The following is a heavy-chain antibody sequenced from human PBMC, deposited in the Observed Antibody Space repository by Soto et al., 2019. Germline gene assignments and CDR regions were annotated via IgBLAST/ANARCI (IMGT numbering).Heavy chain of an antibody. Sequence: QAQVVQSGAEVRKPGSSVKLSCKASEGTFNSYAVAWVRQAPGLGLEWMGGIIPYYNTLNYAQKFQDRVTITADDSTNTVHMEMSSLRSDDTAVSFCASGASRWYPYFFDSWAQGTLVTVSS. J-gene: IGHJ4*02. CDR1: EGTFNSYA. CDR2: IIPYYNTL. CDR3: ASGASRWYPYFFDS. V-gene: IGHV1-69*01. D-gene: IGHD6-13*01.